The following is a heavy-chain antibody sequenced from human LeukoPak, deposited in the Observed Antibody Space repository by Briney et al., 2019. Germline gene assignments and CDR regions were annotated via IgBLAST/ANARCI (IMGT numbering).Heavy chain of an antibody. V-gene: IGHV3-23*01. J-gene: IGHJ4*02. CDR1: GFIFSSYN. CDR2: ISGSGGST. Sequence: GGSLRLSCAASGFIFSSYNMNWVRQVPGKGLEWVSAISGSGGSTYYADSVKGRFTISRDNSKNTLYLQMNSLRAEDTAVYYCAKGMTGIAVAGTDYWGQGTLVTVSS. CDR3: AKGMTGIAVAGTDY. D-gene: IGHD6-19*01.